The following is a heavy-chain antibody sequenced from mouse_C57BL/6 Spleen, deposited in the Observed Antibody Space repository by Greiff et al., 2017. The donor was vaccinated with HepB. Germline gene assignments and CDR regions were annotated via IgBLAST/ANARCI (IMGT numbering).Heavy chain of an antibody. J-gene: IGHJ3*01. CDR3: ARGIYDGYRDAWFAY. V-gene: IGHV1-72*01. CDR2: IDPNSGGT. CDR1: GYTFTSYW. D-gene: IGHD2-3*01. Sequence: VQLQQSGAELVKPGASVKLSCKASGYTFTSYWMHWVKQRPGRGLEWIGRIDPNSGGTKYNEKFKSKATLTVDKPSSTAYMQLSSLTSEDSAVYYCARGIYDGYRDAWFAYWGQGTLVTVSA.